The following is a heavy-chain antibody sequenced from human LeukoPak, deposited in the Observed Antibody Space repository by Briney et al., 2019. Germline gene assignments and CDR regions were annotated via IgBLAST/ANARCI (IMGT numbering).Heavy chain of an antibody. CDR3: ARNYDFWSGYLDY. J-gene: IGHJ4*01. CDR1: GDSISSYY. CDR2: IHYSGST. V-gene: IGHV4-59*01. Sequence: SETLSLTCTVSGDSISSYYWSWIRQPPGKGLEWIGYIHYSGSTNNNPSLKSRVTISVDTSKNQFSLKLTSVTAADTAVYYCARNYDFWSGYLDYWGQEPWSPSPQ. D-gene: IGHD3-3*01.